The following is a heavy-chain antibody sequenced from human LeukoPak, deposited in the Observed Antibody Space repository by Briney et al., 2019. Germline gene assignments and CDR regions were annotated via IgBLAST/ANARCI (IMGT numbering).Heavy chain of an antibody. CDR1: GFIVSSNY. V-gene: IGHV3-53*01. J-gene: IGHJ5*02. Sequence: GGSLRLSCAASGFIVSSNYMSWVRQAPGKGLEWVSVIYSDGSTYYADSVKGRFTISRDNSKNTLYPQMNSLRVEDTAVYFCARVTEYSSFQNWFDPWGQGTLVTVSS. CDR2: IYSDGST. CDR3: ARVTEYSSFQNWFDP. D-gene: IGHD6-6*01.